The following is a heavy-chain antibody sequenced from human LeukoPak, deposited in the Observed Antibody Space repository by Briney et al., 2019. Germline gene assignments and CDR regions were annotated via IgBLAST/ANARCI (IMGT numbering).Heavy chain of an antibody. Sequence: ASVKVSCKASGYTLTNYYMHWVRQAPGQGLEWMGLINPTGSSTNYAQKFRGRVTMTRDTSTSTVYMELSSLRSEDTAVCYCAREESGGYFDYWGQGTLVTVSS. V-gene: IGHV1-46*01. CDR3: AREESGGYFDY. CDR1: GYTLTNYY. D-gene: IGHD2-8*02. J-gene: IGHJ4*02. CDR2: INPTGSST.